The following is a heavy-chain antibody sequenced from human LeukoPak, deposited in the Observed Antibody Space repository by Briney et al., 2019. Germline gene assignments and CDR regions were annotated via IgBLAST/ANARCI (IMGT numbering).Heavy chain of an antibody. Sequence: SETLSLTCAVYGGSFGGYYWSWIRQPAGKGLEWIGRIYTSGSTNYNPSLKSRVTMSVDTSKNQFSLKLSSVTAADTAVYYCARDDRYCSSTSCYMDAFDIWGQGTMVTVSS. CDR1: GGSFGGYY. D-gene: IGHD2-2*01. CDR2: IYTSGST. J-gene: IGHJ3*02. CDR3: ARDDRYCSSTSCYMDAFDI. V-gene: IGHV4-4*07.